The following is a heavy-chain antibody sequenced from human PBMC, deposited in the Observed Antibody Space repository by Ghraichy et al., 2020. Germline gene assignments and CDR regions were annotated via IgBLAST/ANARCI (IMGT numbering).Heavy chain of an antibody. J-gene: IGHJ4*02. CDR1: GGSISSSSYY. CDR3: ASRSGLGRTYSGKAGVFDY. V-gene: IGHV4-39*01. D-gene: IGHD3-10*01. CDR2: IYYSGST. Sequence: SETLSLTCTVSGGSISSSSYYWGWIRQPPGKGLEWIGSIYYSGSTYYNPSLKSRVTISVDTSKNQFSLKLSSVTAADTAVYYCASRSGLGRTYSGKAGVFDYWGQGTLVTVSS.